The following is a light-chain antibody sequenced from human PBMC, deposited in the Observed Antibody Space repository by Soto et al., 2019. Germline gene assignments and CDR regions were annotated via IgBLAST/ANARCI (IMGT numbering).Light chain of an antibody. CDR3: LLYYGGAQV. J-gene: IGLJ2*01. Sequence: QAVVTQEPSLTVSPGGTVTLTCASSTGAVTSGYYPNWFQQKPGQAPRSLIYSTSNKYSWTPARFSGSLLGGKAALTLSGVQPGDEAEYYCLLYYGGAQVFGGGTKVTVL. V-gene: IGLV7-43*01. CDR2: STS. CDR1: TGAVTSGYY.